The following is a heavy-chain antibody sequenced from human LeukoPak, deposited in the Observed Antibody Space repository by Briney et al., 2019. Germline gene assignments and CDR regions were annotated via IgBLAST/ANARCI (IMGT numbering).Heavy chain of an antibody. CDR3: ARDRSYGGNCPDAFDI. D-gene: IGHD4-23*01. CDR2: ISSSSSYI. Sequence: PGGSLRLSCAASGFTFNSYITNWVRQAPGQGLEWITSISSSSSYIYYADSMKGRLTISRDNAKNTLYLQMNSLRAEDTAVYYCARDRSYGGNCPDAFDIWGQGTMVTVSS. J-gene: IGHJ3*02. V-gene: IGHV3-21*01. CDR1: GFTFNSYI.